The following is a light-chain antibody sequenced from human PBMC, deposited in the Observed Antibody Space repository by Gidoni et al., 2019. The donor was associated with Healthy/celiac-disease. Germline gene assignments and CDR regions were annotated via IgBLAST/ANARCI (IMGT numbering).Light chain of an antibody. CDR1: QGISSY. CDR3: QQLNRKPLT. J-gene: IGKJ4*01. CDR2: AAS. Sequence: DIQLTQSPSFLSASVGDRVTITCRASQGISSYLAWYQQKPGKAPKLLIYAASTLQSGVPSRFSGSGSGTEFTLTISSLQPEDFATYYCQQLNRKPLTFGGGTKVEIK. V-gene: IGKV1-9*01.